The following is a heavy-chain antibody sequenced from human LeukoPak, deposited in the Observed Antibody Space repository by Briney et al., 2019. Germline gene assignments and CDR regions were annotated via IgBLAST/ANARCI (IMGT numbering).Heavy chain of an antibody. D-gene: IGHD3-10*01. J-gene: IGHJ4*02. CDR1: GGSISSSNW. Sequence: SETLSLTCAVSGGSISSSNWWSWVRQPPGKGLEWIGEIYHSGSTNYNPSLKSRVTISVDKSKNQFSLKLSSVTAADTAVYYCASIGYYYGPGFDYWGQGTLVTVSS. CDR2: IYHSGST. CDR3: ASIGYYYGPGFDY. V-gene: IGHV4-4*02.